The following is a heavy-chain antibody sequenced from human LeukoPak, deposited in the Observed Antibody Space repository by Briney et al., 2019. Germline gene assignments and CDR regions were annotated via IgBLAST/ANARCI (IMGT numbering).Heavy chain of an antibody. D-gene: IGHD1-14*01. CDR3: ARVAVTAPDY. J-gene: IGHJ4*02. V-gene: IGHV3-30*04. Sequence: PGGSLRLSCAASGFTFSGYAMHWVRQAPGKGLEWVAVISYDGSNKYYADSVKGRFTISRDNSKNTLYLQMNSLRAEDTAVYYCARVAVTAPDYWGQGTLVTVSS. CDR2: ISYDGSNK. CDR1: GFTFSGYA.